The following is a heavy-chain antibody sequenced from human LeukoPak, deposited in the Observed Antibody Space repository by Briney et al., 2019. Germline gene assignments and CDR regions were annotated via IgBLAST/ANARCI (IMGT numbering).Heavy chain of an antibody. D-gene: IGHD3-22*01. J-gene: IGHJ4*02. CDR1: GYTFTSYY. Sequence: ASVKVSCMASGYTFTSYYMHWVRQAPGQGLEWMGIINPSGGSTSYAQKFQGRVTMTRDTSTSTVYMELSSLRSEDTAVYYCARVGVYYDSSGYYSDWGQGTLVTVSS. CDR3: ARVGVYYDSSGYYSD. CDR2: INPSGGST. V-gene: IGHV1-46*01.